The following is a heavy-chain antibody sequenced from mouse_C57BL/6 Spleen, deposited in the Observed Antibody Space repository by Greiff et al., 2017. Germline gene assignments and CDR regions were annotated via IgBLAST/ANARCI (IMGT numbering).Heavy chain of an antibody. CDR1: GFTFSSYA. J-gene: IGHJ3*01. CDR2: ISSGGDYI. D-gene: IGHD1-1*01. V-gene: IGHV5-9-1*02. Sequence: EVQLQESGEGLVKPGGSLKLSCAASGFTFSSYAMSWVRQTPEKRLEWVAYISSGGDYIYYADTVKGRFTISRDNARNTLYLQMSSLKSEDTAMYYCTREDYYYGSSPFAYWGQGTLVTVSA. CDR3: TREDYYYGSSPFAY.